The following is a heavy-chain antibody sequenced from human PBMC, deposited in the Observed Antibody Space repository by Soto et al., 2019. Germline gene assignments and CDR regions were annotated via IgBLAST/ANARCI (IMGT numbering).Heavy chain of an antibody. CDR1: GGSISTVDYW. D-gene: IGHD7-27*01. Sequence: QVQLQESGPGLVKPSQTLSLTFTVSGGSISTVDYWWSWIRQSPDMGLEWIGHIYDGGRTYNNPSLESRVTMSVDTSKSQLSLTLSSVSAADTAVYYCARGPSGDKVDSWGQGTLVNVSS. CDR2: IYDGGRT. CDR3: ARGPSGDKVDS. J-gene: IGHJ4*02. V-gene: IGHV4-30-4*01.